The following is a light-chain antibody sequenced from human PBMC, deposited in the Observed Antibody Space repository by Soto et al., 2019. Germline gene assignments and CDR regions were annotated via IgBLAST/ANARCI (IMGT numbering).Light chain of an antibody. CDR1: SSDVGGYSY. Sequence: QSALTQPASVSGSPGQSITISCTGTSSDVGGYSYVSWYQQFPGKAPKLIIYDVSNRPSGVSGRFSGSRSGNTASLTISGLRAEDEAEYYCCSYSGSSFVFGTGTKVTVL. V-gene: IGLV2-14*01. J-gene: IGLJ1*01. CDR3: CSYSGSSFV. CDR2: DVS.